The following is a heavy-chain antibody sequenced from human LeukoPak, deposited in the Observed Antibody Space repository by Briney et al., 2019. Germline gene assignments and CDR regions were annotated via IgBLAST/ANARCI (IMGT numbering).Heavy chain of an antibody. CDR1: GFTFSSYS. CDR3: ARDGGYVNGDYIPLYYFDY. Sequence: GGSLRLSCAASGFTFSSYSMNWVRQAPGKGLEWVSSISSSSSYIYYADSVKGRFTISRDNAKNSLYLQMNSLRAEDTAVYYRARDGGYVNGDYIPLYYFDYWGQGTLVTVSS. J-gene: IGHJ4*02. CDR2: ISSSSSYI. D-gene: IGHD4-17*01. V-gene: IGHV3-21*01.